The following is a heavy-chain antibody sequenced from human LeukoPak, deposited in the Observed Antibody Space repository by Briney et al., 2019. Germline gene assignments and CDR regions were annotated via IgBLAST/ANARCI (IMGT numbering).Heavy chain of an antibody. CDR3: ARDDLVRPYGSGSYYIGFDY. CDR2: IWYDGSNK. V-gene: IGHV3-33*01. D-gene: IGHD3-10*01. Sequence: GGSLRLSCAASGFTFSSYGMPWVRQAPGKGLEWVAVIWYDGSNKYYADSVKGRFTISRDNSKNTLYLQMNSLRAEDTAVYYCARDDLVRPYGSGSYYIGFDYWGQGTLVTVSS. J-gene: IGHJ4*02. CDR1: GFTFSSYG.